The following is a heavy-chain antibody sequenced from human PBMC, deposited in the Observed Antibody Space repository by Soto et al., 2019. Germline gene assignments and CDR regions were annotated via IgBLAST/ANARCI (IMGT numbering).Heavy chain of an antibody. CDR2: IVVGSGNT. V-gene: IGHV1-58*01. CDR3: AARYCSSTSCYKYGMDV. D-gene: IGHD2-2*02. CDR1: GFTFTSSA. J-gene: IGHJ6*02. Sequence: AVKVSCKASGFTFTSSAVQWVRQARGQRLEWIGWIVVGSGNTNYAQKFQERVTITRDMSTSTAYMELSSLRSEDTAVYYCAARYCSSTSCYKYGMDVWGQGTTVTVSS.